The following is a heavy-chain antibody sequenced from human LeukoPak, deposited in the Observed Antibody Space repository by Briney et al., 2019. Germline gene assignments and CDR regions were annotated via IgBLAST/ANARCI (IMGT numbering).Heavy chain of an antibody. CDR3: ARPTIARGIDY. V-gene: IGHV4-39*01. CDR2: IYYSGST. J-gene: IGHJ4*02. Sequence: PSETLSLICTVSGGSISSSSYYWGWIRQPPGKGLEWIGSIYYSGSTYHNPSLKSRVTISVDTSKNQFSLKLSSVTAADTAVYYCARPTIARGIDYWGQGTLVTVSS. CDR1: GGSISSSSYY. D-gene: IGHD3-16*01.